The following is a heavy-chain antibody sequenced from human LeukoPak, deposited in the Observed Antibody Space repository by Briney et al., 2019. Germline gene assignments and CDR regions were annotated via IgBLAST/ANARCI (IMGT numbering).Heavy chain of an antibody. V-gene: IGHV3-23*01. CDR2: ISDGGGSR. CDR3: AKDSGGLWDYVWGSYRFGENDY. J-gene: IGHJ4*02. Sequence: GGSLRLSCAVSGITLSNYGMSWVRQAPGKGLEWVAGISDGGGSRNYADSVKGRFTISRDNPKNTLYLQMNSLRAEDTAVYYCAKDSGGLWDYVWGSYRFGENDYWGQGTLVTVSS. CDR1: GITLSNYG. D-gene: IGHD3-16*02.